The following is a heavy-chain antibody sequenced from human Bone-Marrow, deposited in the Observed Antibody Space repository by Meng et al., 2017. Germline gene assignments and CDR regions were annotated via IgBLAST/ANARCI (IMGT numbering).Heavy chain of an antibody. D-gene: IGHD1-20*01. CDR2: IIPILGIA. Sequence: QVQLVQSGAEVKNPGSSVKVTCQASGGTFSSYAISWVRQAPGQGLEWMGGIIPILGIANYAQKFQGRVTITADKSTSTAYMELSSLRSEDTAVYYCARLTAQNGITGTTGWFDPWGQGTLVTVSS. CDR3: ARLTAQNGITGTTGWFDP. J-gene: IGHJ5*02. CDR1: GGTFSSYA. V-gene: IGHV1-69*10.